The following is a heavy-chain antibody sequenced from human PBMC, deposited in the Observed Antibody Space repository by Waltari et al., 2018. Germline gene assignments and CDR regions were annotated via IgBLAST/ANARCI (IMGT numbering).Heavy chain of an antibody. CDR1: GLTFSSYS. D-gene: IGHD3-16*02. Sequence: EVQLVESGGGLVQPGGSLRLSCAASGLTFSSYSMNWVRQAPGKGLEWVSYISSSSSTIYYADSVKGRFTISRDNAKNSLYLQMNSLRAEDTAVYYCARDQEQYVWGSYRYMSAFDIWGQGTMVTVSS. CDR3: ARDQEQYVWGSYRYMSAFDI. J-gene: IGHJ3*02. CDR2: ISSSSSTI. V-gene: IGHV3-48*01.